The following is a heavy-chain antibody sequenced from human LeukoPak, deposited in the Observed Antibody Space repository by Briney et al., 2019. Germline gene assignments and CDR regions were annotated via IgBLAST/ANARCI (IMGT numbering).Heavy chain of an antibody. CDR2: ISSSSSYI. V-gene: IGHV3-21*01. D-gene: IGHD3-10*01. CDR1: GFTFSSYS. Sequence: PGGSLRLSCAASGFTFSSYSMNWVRQAPGKGLEWVSYISSSSSYIYYADSVKGRFTISRDNAKNSLYLQMNSLRAEDTAVYYCARDRRSEAVRGVYYYGMDVWGQGTTVTVSS. J-gene: IGHJ6*02. CDR3: ARDRRSEAVRGVYYYGMDV.